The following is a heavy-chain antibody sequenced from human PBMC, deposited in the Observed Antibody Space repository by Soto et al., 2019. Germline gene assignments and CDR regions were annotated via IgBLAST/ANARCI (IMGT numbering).Heavy chain of an antibody. Sequence: QVQLVQSGAEVKKPEASVKVSCKASGYTFTSYGISWVRQVPGQGLEWMGWISAYNGNTKYAQKLQXRXTXTPXTSTSTAYMELRSLRSDDTAVYYCARESTSSCHDYWGQGTLVTVSS. CDR2: ISAYNGNT. CDR3: ARESTSSCHDY. D-gene: IGHD6-13*01. CDR1: GYTFTSYG. J-gene: IGHJ4*02. V-gene: IGHV1-18*01.